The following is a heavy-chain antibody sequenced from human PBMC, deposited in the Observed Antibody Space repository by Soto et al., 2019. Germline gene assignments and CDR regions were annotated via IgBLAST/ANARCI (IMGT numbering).Heavy chain of an antibody. CDR2: ISYDGSNK. J-gene: IGHJ6*02. CDR3: AKGYSGCDWGSYYCYGMDV. D-gene: IGHD5-12*01. CDR1: GFTFSSYA. Sequence: QVQLVESGGGVVQPGRSLRLSCAASGFTFSSYAMHWVRQAPGKGLEWVAVISYDGSNKYYADSVKGRFTISRDNSKNXLXXKMNSLRAEDTAVYYCAKGYSGCDWGSYYCYGMDVWGPGTTVPVSS. V-gene: IGHV3-30-3*01.